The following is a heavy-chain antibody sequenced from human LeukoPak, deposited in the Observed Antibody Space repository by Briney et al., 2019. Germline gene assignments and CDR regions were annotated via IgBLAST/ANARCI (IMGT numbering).Heavy chain of an antibody. CDR2: INHSGST. V-gene: IGHV4-34*01. J-gene: IGHJ4*02. CDR3: ARGLSSWTVDY. CDR1: GGSFSGYY. D-gene: IGHD6-13*01. Sequence: SETLSLTCAVYGGSFSGYYWSWIRQPPGKGLEWIGEINHSGSTNYNPSLKSRVTISVDTSKSQFSLNLSSVTAADTAVYYCARGLSSWTVDYWGQGTLVTVSS.